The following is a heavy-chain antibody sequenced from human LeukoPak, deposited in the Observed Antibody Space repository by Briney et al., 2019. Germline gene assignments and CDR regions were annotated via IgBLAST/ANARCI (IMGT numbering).Heavy chain of an antibody. J-gene: IGHJ2*01. D-gene: IGHD4-17*01. CDR1: GFTFSSYW. Sequence: AGSLRLSCAASGFTFSSYWMHWVRHGPGKGLVWVSRINSDGSSTSYADSVKGRFTISRDNAKNTLYLQMNSLRAEDTAVYYCVRDYGDYPYWYFDPWGRGTLVTVSS. CDR2: INSDGSST. CDR3: VRDYGDYPYWYFDP. V-gene: IGHV3-74*01.